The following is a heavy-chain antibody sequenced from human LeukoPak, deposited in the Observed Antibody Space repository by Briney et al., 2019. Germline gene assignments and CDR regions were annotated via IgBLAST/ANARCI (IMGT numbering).Heavy chain of an antibody. J-gene: IGHJ4*02. CDR1: EFSVGSNY. CDR3: ARVDSSGWLHFDY. D-gene: IGHD6-19*01. CDR2: IYSGGST. V-gene: IGHV3-53*01. Sequence: PGGSLRLSCAASEFSVGSNYMTWVRQAPGKGLEWVSLIYSGGSTYYADYVEGRFTISRDNSKNTLYLQMNSLRAEDTAVYYCARVDSSGWLHFDYWGQGTLVTVSS.